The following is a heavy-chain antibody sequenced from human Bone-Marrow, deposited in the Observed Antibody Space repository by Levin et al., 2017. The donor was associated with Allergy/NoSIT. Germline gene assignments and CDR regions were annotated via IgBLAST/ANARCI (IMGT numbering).Heavy chain of an antibody. D-gene: IGHD2-21*02. Sequence: GESLKISCAASGFTFSSYGMHWVRQAPGKGLEWVAVISYDGSNKYYADSVKGRFTISRDNSKNTLYLQMNSLRAEDTAVYYCANVGGGGDCYSWGQGTLVTVSS. V-gene: IGHV3-30*18. J-gene: IGHJ5*02. CDR3: ANVGGGGDCYS. CDR1: GFTFSSYG. CDR2: ISYDGSNK.